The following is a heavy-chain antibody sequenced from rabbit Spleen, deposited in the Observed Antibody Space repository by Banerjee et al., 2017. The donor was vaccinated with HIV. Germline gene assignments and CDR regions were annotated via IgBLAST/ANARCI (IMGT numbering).Heavy chain of an antibody. J-gene: IGHJ4*01. CDR3: ARGSAARTMEITGYCYNL. Sequence: QEQLEESGGDLVKPGASLTLTCTASGFSFSNSYYMCWVRQAPGKGLEWIACIYGGISGNTAYACWAKGRFTISKTSSTTVTLQMTSLTAADTAAYFCARGSAARTMEITGYCYNLWGPGTLVTVS. D-gene: IGHD2-1*01. V-gene: IGHV1S45*01. CDR1: GFSFSNSYY. CDR2: IYGGISGNT.